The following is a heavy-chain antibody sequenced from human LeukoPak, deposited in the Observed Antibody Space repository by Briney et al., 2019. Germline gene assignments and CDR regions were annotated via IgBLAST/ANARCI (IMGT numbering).Heavy chain of an antibody. CDR3: TTDVGPLDY. Sequence: GGSLRLSCAASGFGFTAAWMSWVRQAPGKGPEWVGRIKSRGGGETTDYAAPVTGRITISRDDSKNTLYLQMNSLKTEDTAVYYCTTDVGPLDYWGQGTLVTVSS. J-gene: IGHJ4*02. CDR2: IKSRGGGETT. V-gene: IGHV3-15*01. D-gene: IGHD1-26*01. CDR1: GFGFTAAW.